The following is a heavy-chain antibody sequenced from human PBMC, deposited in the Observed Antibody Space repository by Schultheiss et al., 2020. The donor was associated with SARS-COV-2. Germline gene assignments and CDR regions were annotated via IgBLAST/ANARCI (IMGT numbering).Heavy chain of an antibody. D-gene: IGHD3-16*02. CDR1: GFTFKNNA. V-gene: IGHV3-7*01. J-gene: IGHJ4*02. CDR3: ARDIQLSYYDYVWGSYLPPYYFDY. Sequence: GGSLRLSCEGSGFTFKNNAMSWVRQAPGKGLEWVANIKQDGSEKYYVDSVKGRFTISRDNAKNSLYLQMNSLRAEDTAVYYCARDIQLSYYDYVWGSYLPPYYFDYWGQGTLVTVSS. CDR2: IKQDGSEK.